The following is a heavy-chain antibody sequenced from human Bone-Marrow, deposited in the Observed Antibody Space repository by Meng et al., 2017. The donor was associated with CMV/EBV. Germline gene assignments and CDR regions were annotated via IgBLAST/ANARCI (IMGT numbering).Heavy chain of an antibody. J-gene: IGHJ4*02. CDR1: GYTLTDYS. V-gene: IGHV1-2*06. CDR2: INPNSGDT. D-gene: IGHD6-6*01. CDR3: ARGSASSY. Sequence: GKLSCKASGYTLTDYSTHWLRQAPGQRLEWMGRINPNSGDTDYAQKLQGRVTVTRDTSINTAYMELNRLRSDDTAVYYCARGSASSYWGQGTLVTVSS.